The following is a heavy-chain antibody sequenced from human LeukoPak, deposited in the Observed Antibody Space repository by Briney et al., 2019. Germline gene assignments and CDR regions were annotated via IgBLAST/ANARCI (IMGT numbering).Heavy chain of an antibody. CDR3: ARDRWLVLYDAFDI. CDR1: GGSISSSSYY. D-gene: IGHD6-19*01. CDR2: IYYSGST. J-gene: IGHJ3*02. V-gene: IGHV4-39*07. Sequence: PSETLSLTCTVSGGSISSSSYYWGWIRQPPGKGLEWIGSIYYSGSTYYNPSPKSRVTISVDTSKNQFSLKLSSVTAADTAVYYCARDRWLVLYDAFDIWGQGTMVTVSS.